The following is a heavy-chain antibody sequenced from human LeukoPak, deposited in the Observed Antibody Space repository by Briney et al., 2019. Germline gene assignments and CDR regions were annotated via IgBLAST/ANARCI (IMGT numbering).Heavy chain of an antibody. Sequence: SETLSLTCAVYGGSFSDYYWTWVRQSPGKGLEWIGEINHSGSTNYNPSLKSRVIISADTSKNQFSLNLNFVTAADTAVYYCARCGGYDYFDDYWGQGTLVTVSS. CDR1: GGSFSDYY. CDR3: ARCGGYDYFDDY. J-gene: IGHJ4*02. V-gene: IGHV4-34*01. D-gene: IGHD5-12*01. CDR2: INHSGST.